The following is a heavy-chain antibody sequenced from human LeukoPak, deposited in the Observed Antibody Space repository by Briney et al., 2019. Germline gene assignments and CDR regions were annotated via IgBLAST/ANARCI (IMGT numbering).Heavy chain of an antibody. CDR2: IYYSGST. Sequence: SETLSLTCTVSGGFINNYYWSWIQQPPAKGLEWMAYIYYSGSTNYNPSLRSQVTISVDTSKNQFSLKLTSVTAADTAVYYCARHAPSGSGNYALDQWGQGTLVIVSS. D-gene: IGHD3-10*01. V-gene: IGHV4-59*08. J-gene: IGHJ4*02. CDR3: ARHAPSGSGNYALDQ. CDR1: GGFINNYY.